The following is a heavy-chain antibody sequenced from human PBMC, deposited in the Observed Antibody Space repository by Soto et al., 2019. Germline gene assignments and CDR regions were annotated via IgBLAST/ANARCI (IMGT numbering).Heavy chain of an antibody. J-gene: IGHJ3*02. D-gene: IGHD6-19*01. Sequence: QVQLVESGGGVVQPGRSLRLSCAASKFTFSSYSMHWLRQAPGKGLEWVAAISYDGSNKYYTDSVKGRLTISRDNSKNTLHLQMGSLRPEDTAVYYCARARGSRGWSDAFDIWGQGTMVTVSS. V-gene: IGHV3-30-3*01. CDR2: ISYDGSNK. CDR3: ARARGSRGWSDAFDI. CDR1: KFTFSSYS.